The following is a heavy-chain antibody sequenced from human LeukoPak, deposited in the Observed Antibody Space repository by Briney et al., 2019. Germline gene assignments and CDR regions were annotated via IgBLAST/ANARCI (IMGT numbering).Heavy chain of an antibody. J-gene: IGHJ5*02. Sequence: GGSLRLSCVVSGFTFSSYWMSWVRQAPGKGLEWVSAISGSGGSTYYADSVKGRFTISRDNSKNTLYLQMNSLRAEDTAVYYCAKGPFVMATIKEYWFDPWGQGTLVTVSS. CDR3: AKGPFVMATIKEYWFDP. CDR1: GFTFSSYW. CDR2: ISGSGGST. V-gene: IGHV3-23*01. D-gene: IGHD5-24*01.